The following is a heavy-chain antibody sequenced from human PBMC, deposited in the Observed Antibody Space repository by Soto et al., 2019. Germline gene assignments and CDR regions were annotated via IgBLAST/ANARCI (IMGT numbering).Heavy chain of an antibody. D-gene: IGHD4-17*01. J-gene: IGHJ2*01. V-gene: IGHV4-59*01. CDR3: ARDNGDYGNWYFDL. CDR1: GGSISSYY. CDR2: IYYSGST. Sequence: QVQLQESGPGLVKPSETLSLTCTVSGGSISSYYWSWIRQPPGKGLEWIGYIYYSGSTNYNPSLKSRVTISVDTSKNQFSLKLSSVTAADTAVYYCARDNGDYGNWYFDLWGRGTLVTVSS.